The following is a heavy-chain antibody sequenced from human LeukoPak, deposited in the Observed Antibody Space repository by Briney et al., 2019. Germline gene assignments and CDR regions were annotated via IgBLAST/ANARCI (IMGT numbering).Heavy chain of an antibody. V-gene: IGHV3-74*01. CDR1: GFTFSSYW. CDR2: INTDGSSI. CDR3: ARSRDIPLDY. D-gene: IGHD2-2*02. J-gene: IGHJ4*02. Sequence: GRSLRLSCAASGFTFSSYWMHWVRQAPGKGLVWVSRINTDGSSIDYADSVKGRFTISRDNAKNTLYLQMNSLRAEDRAVYYCARSRDIPLDYWGQGTLVTVSS.